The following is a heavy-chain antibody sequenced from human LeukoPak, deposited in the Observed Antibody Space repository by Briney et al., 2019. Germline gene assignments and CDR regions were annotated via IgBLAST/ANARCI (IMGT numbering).Heavy chain of an antibody. V-gene: IGHV3-33*01. D-gene: IGHD6-13*01. Sequence: GGGLRISCAASGYTSISYGMHWGRQAPGKGVEWGAVLWYDGSNKYYADSVKGRFTISRDNSKNTLYLQMNSLRAEDTAVYYCARDRAAGAFDYWGQGTLVTVSS. CDR1: GYTSISYG. CDR2: LWYDGSNK. CDR3: ARDRAAGAFDY. J-gene: IGHJ4*02.